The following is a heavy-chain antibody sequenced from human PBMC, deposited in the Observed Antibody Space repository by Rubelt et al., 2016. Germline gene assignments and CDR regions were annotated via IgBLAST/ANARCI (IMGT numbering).Heavy chain of an antibody. V-gene: IGHV4-31*03. D-gene: IGHD4/OR15-4a*01. CDR1: GGSISSGGYY. J-gene: IGHJ4*02. CDR3: ARQGDHTNYHYLDY. Sequence: QLQLQESGPGLVKPSETLSLTCTVSGGSISSGGYYWSWIRQHPGKGLEWIGYIYYSGSTYYNPSLKSRVTISVDTSKNQCVLKLGAVTAADTAVYYCARQGDHTNYHYLDYWGQGTLVTVSS. CDR2: IYYSGST.